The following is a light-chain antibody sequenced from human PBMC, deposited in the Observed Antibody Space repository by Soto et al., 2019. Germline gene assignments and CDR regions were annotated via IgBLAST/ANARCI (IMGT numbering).Light chain of an antibody. CDR3: SSYTSSSTYV. CDR1: SSDVGGYNY. V-gene: IGLV2-14*01. Sequence: QSALTQPASVSGSPGQSITISCTGTSSDVGGYNYVSWYQQHPGKAPKLMIYDVSNRPSGVSNRFSGSKSRNTASLTISGLQAEDEADYYCSSYTSSSTYVFGTGTKLTV. J-gene: IGLJ1*01. CDR2: DVS.